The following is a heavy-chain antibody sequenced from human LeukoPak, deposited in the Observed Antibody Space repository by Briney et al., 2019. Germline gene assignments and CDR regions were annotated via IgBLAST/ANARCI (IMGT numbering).Heavy chain of an antibody. CDR1: GFTFSTYG. V-gene: IGHV3-30*02. D-gene: IGHD6-19*01. J-gene: IGHJ4*02. Sequence: GGSLRLSCAASGFTFSTYGMHWVRQAPGKGLERVAFIRFDGSNKYYADSVKGRFTISRDNSKNALYLQMNSLRPEDTAVYYCAIHRGYTSSFDYWGQGTLVTVSS. CDR3: AIHRGYTSSFDY. CDR2: IRFDGSNK.